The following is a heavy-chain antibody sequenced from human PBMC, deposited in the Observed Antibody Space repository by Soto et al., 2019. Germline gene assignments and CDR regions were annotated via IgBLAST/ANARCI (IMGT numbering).Heavy chain of an antibody. CDR2: ISSSSSYI. CDR1: GFTFSSYS. Sequence: PGGSLRLSCAASGFTFSSYSMNWVRQAPGKGLEWVSSISSSSSYIYYADSVKGRFTISRDNAKNSLYLQMNSLRAEDTAVYYCARDVRSGSSWYYFDYWGQGTLVTVSS. D-gene: IGHD6-13*01. CDR3: ARDVRSGSSWYYFDY. V-gene: IGHV3-21*01. J-gene: IGHJ4*02.